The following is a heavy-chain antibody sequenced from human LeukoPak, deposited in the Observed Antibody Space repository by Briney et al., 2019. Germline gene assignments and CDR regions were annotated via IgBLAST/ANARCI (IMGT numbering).Heavy chain of an antibody. CDR1: GFTFSSYW. Sequence: GGSLKLSCEASGFTFSSYWMHWVRQIPGKGLMWVSRIESNGLTLYADSVRDRFTISRDNGKSTIYLQMNSLRVDDTAIYYCAKAATYFYGSVTYDWFESWGQGTLVTVSS. CDR2: IESNGLT. V-gene: IGHV3-74*01. D-gene: IGHD3-10*01. CDR3: AKAATYFYGSVTYDWFES. J-gene: IGHJ5*01.